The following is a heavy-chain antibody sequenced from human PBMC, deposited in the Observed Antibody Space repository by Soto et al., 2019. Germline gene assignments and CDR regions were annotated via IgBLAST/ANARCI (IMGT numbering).Heavy chain of an antibody. D-gene: IGHD5-12*01. Sequence: GESLKISCKGSGYSFTSYWIGWVRQMPGKGLEWMGITYPGDSDTRYSPSFQGQVTISADKSISTAYLQWSSLKASDTAMYYCARIEWFLQDASSGYDYWGQGTLVTVSS. V-gene: IGHV5-51*01. CDR1: GYSFTSYW. CDR2: TYPGDSDT. CDR3: ARIEWFLQDASSGYDY. J-gene: IGHJ4*02.